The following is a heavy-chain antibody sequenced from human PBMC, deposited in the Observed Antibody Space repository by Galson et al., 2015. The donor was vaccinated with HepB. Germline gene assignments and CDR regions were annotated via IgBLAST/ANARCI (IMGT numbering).Heavy chain of an antibody. J-gene: IGHJ5*02. CDR3: ARVPPGAAMVGSWFDP. Sequence: SVKVSCKASGYTFTSYDINWVRQATGQGLEWMGWMNPNSGNTGYAQKFQGRVTMTRNTSISTAYMELSSLRSEDTAVYYCARVPPGAAMVGSWFDPWGQGTLVTVSS. D-gene: IGHD5-18*01. CDR2: MNPNSGNT. V-gene: IGHV1-8*01. CDR1: GYTFTSYD.